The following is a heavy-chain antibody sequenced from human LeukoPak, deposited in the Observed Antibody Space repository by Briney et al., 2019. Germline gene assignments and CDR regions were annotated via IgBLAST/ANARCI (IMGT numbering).Heavy chain of an antibody. CDR2: IYYSGTT. CDR1: GGYISSYY. V-gene: IGHV4-59*01. Sequence: SETLSLTCTVSGGYISSYYWSWIRQPPGKGLEWIGYIYYSGTTNYNPSLKSRVTISVDTSKNQFSLNLSSVTAADTAVYYCARAEAYYYGMDVRGQGTTVTVSS. CDR3: ARAEAYYYGMDV. J-gene: IGHJ6*02.